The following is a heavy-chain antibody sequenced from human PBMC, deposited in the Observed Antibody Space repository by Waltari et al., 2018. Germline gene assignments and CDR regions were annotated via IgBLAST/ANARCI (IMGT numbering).Heavy chain of an antibody. D-gene: IGHD6-13*01. V-gene: IGHV4-38-2*01. CDR3: AGSSSWYTSHDY. J-gene: IGHJ4*02. Sequence: QVQLQESGPGLVKPSETLSLTCAVSGYSISSGYYWGWIRQPPGKGLEWIGSIYHSGSTYSNPYLKSRVTISVDTSKNQFSLKLSSVTAADTAVYYCAGSSSWYTSHDYWGQGTLVTVSS. CDR1: GYSISSGYY. CDR2: IYHSGST.